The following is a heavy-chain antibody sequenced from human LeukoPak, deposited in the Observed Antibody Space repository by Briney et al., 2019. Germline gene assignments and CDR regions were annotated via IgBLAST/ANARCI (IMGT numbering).Heavy chain of an antibody. CDR2: IIPILGIA. CDR3: ARIAAAGTPGYYYYYGMDV. D-gene: IGHD6-13*01. Sequence: GASVKVSCKASGYTFTSYDINWVRQATGQGLEWMGRIIPILGIANYAQKFQGRVTITADKSTSTAYMELSSLRSEDTAVYYCARIAAAGTPGYYYYYGMDVWGQGTTVTVSS. J-gene: IGHJ6*02. V-gene: IGHV1-69*04. CDR1: GYTFTSYD.